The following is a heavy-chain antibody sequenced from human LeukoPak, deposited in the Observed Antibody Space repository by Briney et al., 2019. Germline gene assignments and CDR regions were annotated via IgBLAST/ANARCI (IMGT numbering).Heavy chain of an antibody. CDR1: GFTVSSHY. J-gene: IGHJ4*02. CDR2: IYSGGST. V-gene: IGHV3-53*01. Sequence: PGRSLRLSCAASGFTVSSHYMTWVRQVPGKGLEWVSAIYSGGSTYYADSVKGRFTISRDNSKNTVYLQMNSLRAEDTAVYHCAILDSSGWYCFDYWGQGTLVTVSS. D-gene: IGHD6-19*01. CDR3: AILDSSGWYCFDY.